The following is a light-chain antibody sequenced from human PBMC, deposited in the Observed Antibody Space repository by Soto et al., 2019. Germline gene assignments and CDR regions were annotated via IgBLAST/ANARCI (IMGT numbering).Light chain of an antibody. Sequence: DIQMTQSPSTLSGSVGDRVTITCRASQTISSWLAWYQQKPGKAPKLLIYKASTLKSGVPSRFSGSGSGTDFTLTISSLQPDDFATYYCQHYNSYPWAFGQGTKVEIK. CDR1: QTISSW. CDR2: KAS. V-gene: IGKV1-5*03. J-gene: IGKJ1*01. CDR3: QHYNSYPWA.